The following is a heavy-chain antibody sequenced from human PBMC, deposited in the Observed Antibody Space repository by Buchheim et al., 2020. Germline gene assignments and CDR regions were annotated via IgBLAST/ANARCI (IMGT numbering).Heavy chain of an antibody. CDR2: IYYSGST. D-gene: IGHD6-6*01. CDR1: GGSIGSSSYY. V-gene: IGHV4-39*01. CDR3: ARRIAARRRLFDY. Sequence: QLQLQESGPGLVKPSETLSLTCTVSGGSIGSSSYYWGWIRQPPGKGLEWIGSIYYSGSTYYNPSLKSRVTISVDTSKNQFSLKLSSVTAADTAVYYCARRIAARRRLFDYWGQGTL. J-gene: IGHJ4*02.